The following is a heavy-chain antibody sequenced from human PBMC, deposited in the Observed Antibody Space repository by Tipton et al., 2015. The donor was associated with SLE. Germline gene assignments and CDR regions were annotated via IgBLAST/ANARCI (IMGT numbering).Heavy chain of an antibody. D-gene: IGHD3-22*01. CDR3: ATDHPDYYDSSADALGYFDS. Sequence: SLRLSCAASGFTFSSYAMSWLRQVPGKGLEWVSLIYSGGEIYYGDSVKGRFTISRDNSKNTLYLQMSSLRAEDTAIYYCATDHPDYYDSSADALGYFDSWGQGTLVTVSS. CDR1: GFTFSSYA. CDR2: IYSGGEI. J-gene: IGHJ4*02. V-gene: IGHV3-23*03.